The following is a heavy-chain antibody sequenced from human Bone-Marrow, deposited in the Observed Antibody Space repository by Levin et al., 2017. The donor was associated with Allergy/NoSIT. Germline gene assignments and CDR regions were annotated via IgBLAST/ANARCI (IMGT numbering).Heavy chain of an antibody. V-gene: IGHV4-59*02. Sequence: SETLSLTCTVSGGSVTGDHWSWIRQPPGKGLEWIGYIYQSGNTNYNPSLKNRVIISADTSKNQFSLKLNSVTAADTAVYYCARDAGYSPAAWYFDLWGRGTLVTVSS. CDR3: ARDAGYSPAAWYFDL. CDR2: IYQSGNT. J-gene: IGHJ2*01. CDR1: GGSVTGDH. D-gene: IGHD2-2*01.